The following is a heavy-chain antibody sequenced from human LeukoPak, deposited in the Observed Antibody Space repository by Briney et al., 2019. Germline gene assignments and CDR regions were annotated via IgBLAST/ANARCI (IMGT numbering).Heavy chain of an antibody. D-gene: IGHD3-22*01. V-gene: IGHV4-59*08. CDR3: ARHKTPHSSGYYLFDL. J-gene: IGHJ2*01. Sequence: SETLSLTCTVSGGSISSYYWSWIRQPPGKGLEWIGYIYYSGSTNYNPSLKSRVTISVDTSKNQFSLKLSSVTAADTAVYYCARHKTPHSSGYYLFDLWGRGTLVTGSS. CDR2: IYYSGST. CDR1: GGSISSYY.